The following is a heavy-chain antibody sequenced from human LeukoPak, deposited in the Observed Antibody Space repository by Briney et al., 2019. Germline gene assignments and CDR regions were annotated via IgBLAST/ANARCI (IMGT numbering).Heavy chain of an antibody. Sequence: GGSLRLSCAASGFTFSSYWMSWVRQAPGKGLEWVANIKQDGSEKYYVDSVKGRFTISRDNAKNSLYLQMNSLRAEDTAVYYCARARVYYDTPGAFDYWGQGTLVTVSS. D-gene: IGHD3-22*01. CDR2: IKQDGSEK. J-gene: IGHJ4*02. V-gene: IGHV3-7*01. CDR1: GFTFSSYW. CDR3: ARARVYYDTPGAFDY.